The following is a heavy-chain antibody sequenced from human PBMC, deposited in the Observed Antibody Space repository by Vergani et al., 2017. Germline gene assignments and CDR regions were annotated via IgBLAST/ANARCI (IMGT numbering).Heavy chain of an antibody. J-gene: IGHJ4*02. D-gene: IGHD3-10*01. V-gene: IGHV3-53*02. CDR3: AKGVGVNYYGSGTRLGY. CDR1: GFTVSSNY. CDR2: IYSGGST. Sequence: EVQLVETGGGLIQPGGSLRLSCAASGFTVSSNYMSWVRQAPGKGLEWVSVIYSGGSTYYADSVKGRFTISRDNSKNTLYLQMNSLRAEDTAVYYCAKGVGVNYYGSGTRLGYWGQGTLVTVSS.